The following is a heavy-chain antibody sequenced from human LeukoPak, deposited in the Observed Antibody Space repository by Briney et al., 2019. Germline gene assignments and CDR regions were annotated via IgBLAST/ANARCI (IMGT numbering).Heavy chain of an antibody. J-gene: IGHJ4*02. CDR3: ARGRPGRFDY. CDR1: GLTFSSYS. D-gene: IGHD3-10*01. V-gene: IGHV3-21*01. Sequence: GRSLRLSCAASGLTFSSYSMNWVRHAPGKGREWVSSISSSSSYIYYADSVKGRFTISRDNAKNSLYLQMNSLRAEDTAVYYCARGRPGRFDYWGQGTLVTVSS. CDR2: ISSSSSYI.